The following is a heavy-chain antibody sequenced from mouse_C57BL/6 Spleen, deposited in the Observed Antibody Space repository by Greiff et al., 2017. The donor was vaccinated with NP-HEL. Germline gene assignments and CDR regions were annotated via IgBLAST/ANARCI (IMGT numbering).Heavy chain of an antibody. CDR2: IDPENGDT. Sequence: EVQGVESGADLVRPGASVKLSCTASGFNIKDDYMHWVKQRPEQGLEWIGWIDPENGDTEYASKFQGKATITADTSSNTAYLQLSSLTSEDTAVYYCTTNFDVWGTGTTVTVSS. J-gene: IGHJ1*03. CDR1: GFNIKDDY. V-gene: IGHV14-4*01. CDR3: TTNFDV.